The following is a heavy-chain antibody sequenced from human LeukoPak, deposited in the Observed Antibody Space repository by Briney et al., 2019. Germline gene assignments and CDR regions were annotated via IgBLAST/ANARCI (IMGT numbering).Heavy chain of an antibody. V-gene: IGHV1-2*02. J-gene: IGHJ5*02. CDR2: IYPNSGGT. CDR3: ARGGGPADMYNWFDP. Sequence: AAVKVCCKASAYTFTGYYMHWVRQAPGQGLGWMGWIYPNSGGTNYAQKFQGRVSMTRDTHISTDYMELSRLGSDDTAVYYCARGGGPADMYNWFDPWGQGTLVTVSS. D-gene: IGHD2-2*01. CDR1: AYTFTGYY.